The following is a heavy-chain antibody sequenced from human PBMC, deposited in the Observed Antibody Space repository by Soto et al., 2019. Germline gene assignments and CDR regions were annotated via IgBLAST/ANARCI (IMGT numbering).Heavy chain of an antibody. J-gene: IGHJ4*02. CDR2: IYYRGGT. Sequence: PSETLSLTCAVSGGSITSSSYYWGWIRQAPGKGLEWIGSIYYRGGTSYNSSLESRVTISVDTSKNQFSLKLSSVTAADTAVFYCAAYDFWNAKFDYWGQGTLVTVSS. D-gene: IGHD3-3*01. V-gene: IGHV4-39*01. CDR3: AAYDFWNAKFDY. CDR1: GGSITSSSYY.